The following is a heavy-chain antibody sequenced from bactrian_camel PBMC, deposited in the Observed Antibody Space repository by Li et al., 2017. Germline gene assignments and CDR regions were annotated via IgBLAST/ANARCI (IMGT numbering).Heavy chain of an antibody. Sequence: VQLVESGGGSVQAGGSLRLACTTSGFSLGESVLAWFRQSPGNECEMVSRIGGDDSSYYSRTVQGRFTISIDNAKNTLYLQMNSLKPEDTAMYYCAAVYTSTDVYVITAATLNESRYKYWVRGPRSPSP. V-gene: IGHV3S63*01. CDR2: IGGDDSS. D-gene: IGHD3*01. CDR1: GFSLGESV. J-gene: IGHJ4*01.